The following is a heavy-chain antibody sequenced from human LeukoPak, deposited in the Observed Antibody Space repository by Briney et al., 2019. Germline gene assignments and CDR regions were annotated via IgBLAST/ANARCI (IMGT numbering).Heavy chain of an antibody. CDR3: ARLRSVDY. J-gene: IGHJ4*02. Sequence: PGGSLRLSCAASGFTFSAYWMTWVRQAPGKGLEWVASINQNGGEGYYVDSVKGRFTISRDNAENSLYLQMNSLRAEDTALYYCARLRSVDYWGQGTLVTVSS. V-gene: IGHV3-7*02. CDR2: INQNGGEG. D-gene: IGHD1-26*01. CDR1: GFTFSAYW.